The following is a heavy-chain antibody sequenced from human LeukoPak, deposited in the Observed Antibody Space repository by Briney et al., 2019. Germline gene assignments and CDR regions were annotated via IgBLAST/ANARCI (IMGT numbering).Heavy chain of an antibody. V-gene: IGHV1-2*06. CDR2: INPKRGGT. CDR1: GYSFTGYY. Sequence: ASVKVSCKASGYSFTGYYMHWVRQAPGQGLEWMGRINPKRGGTNYAQKFQGRVTLTRDTSISTAHMELSRLTSDDTAVYYCALLWFGELWTKDYWGQGTLVTVSP. J-gene: IGHJ4*02. D-gene: IGHD3-10*01. CDR3: ALLWFGELWTKDY.